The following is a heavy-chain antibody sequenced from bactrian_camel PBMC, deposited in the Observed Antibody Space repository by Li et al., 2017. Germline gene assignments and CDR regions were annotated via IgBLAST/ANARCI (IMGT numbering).Heavy chain of an antibody. CDR3: ASETVDGPLCSSWVPEKLTY. CDR1: GPAHLKNC. J-gene: IGHJ4*01. D-gene: IGHD3*01. V-gene: IGHV3S55*01. Sequence: HVQLVESGGGLVQAGGSLSLSCAVSGPAHLKNCMGWVRQAPGKEREGVAVIDNDRSARYEDSVKGRFTISQDDAKNTLYLQMNSLKPEDTAMYYCASETVDGPLCSSWVPEKLTYWGRGTQVTVS. CDR2: IDNDRSA.